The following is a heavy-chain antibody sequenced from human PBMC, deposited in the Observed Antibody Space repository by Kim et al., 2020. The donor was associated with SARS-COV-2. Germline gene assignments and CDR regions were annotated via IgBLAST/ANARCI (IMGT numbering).Heavy chain of an antibody. D-gene: IGHD2-15*01. J-gene: IGHJ4*02. CDR2: GGA. Sequence: GGANYARGFQGRVTMARDTSISTVYLVMTRLRSDDTAVYDCARSSLLDFDYWGQGTLVTVSS. CDR3: ARSSLLDFDY. V-gene: IGHV1-2*02.